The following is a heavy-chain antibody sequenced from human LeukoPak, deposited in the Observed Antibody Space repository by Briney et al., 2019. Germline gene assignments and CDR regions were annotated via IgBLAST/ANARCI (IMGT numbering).Heavy chain of an antibody. D-gene: IGHD3-22*01. Sequence: GGSLRLSCAASGFTVSSNYMSWVRQAPGKGLEWVSVIYSGGSTYYADSVKGRFTISRDNSKNTLYLQMNSLRAEDTAVYYCARDHGSSGYYSFDYWGQGTLVTVSS. CDR1: GFTVSSNY. CDR3: ARDHGSSGYYSFDY. CDR2: IYSGGST. J-gene: IGHJ4*02. V-gene: IGHV3-53*01.